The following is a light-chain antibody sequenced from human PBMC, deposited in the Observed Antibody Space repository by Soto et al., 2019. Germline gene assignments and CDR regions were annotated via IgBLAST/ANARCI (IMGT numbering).Light chain of an antibody. CDR3: QQSYGIPPT. CDR1: QSVRSD. V-gene: IGKV3-15*01. J-gene: IGKJ1*01. CDR2: GAS. Sequence: EIVMTQSPATLSVSPGERATLSCRASQSVRSDLAWYQHRPGQAPRLLIYGASTRATGIPARFSGSGSGTEFTLTISSLQSEDFATYFCQQSYGIPPTFGQGTKVDIK.